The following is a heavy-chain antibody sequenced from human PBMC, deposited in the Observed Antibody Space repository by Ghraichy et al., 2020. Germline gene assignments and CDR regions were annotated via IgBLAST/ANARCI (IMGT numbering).Heavy chain of an antibody. D-gene: IGHD3-16*01. V-gene: IGHV3-7*01. J-gene: IGHJ4*02. CDR2: IKQDGSEK. CDR1: GFTFSSYW. CDR3: ARDKGGDLDY. Sequence: GESLNISCAASGFTFSSYWMSWVRQAPGKGLEWVANIKQDGSEKYYVDSEKGRFTISRDNAKNSLYLQMNSLRAEDTAVYYCARDKGGDLDYWGQGTLVTVSS.